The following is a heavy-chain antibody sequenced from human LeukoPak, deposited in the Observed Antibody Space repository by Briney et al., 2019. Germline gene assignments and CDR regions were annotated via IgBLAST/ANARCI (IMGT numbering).Heavy chain of an antibody. CDR3: ARDDCGGGSCYYFDY. D-gene: IGHD2-15*01. Sequence: SETLSLTCTVSGGSISSSLYSWGWIRQPPGKGLEWIGTIYYSGGTYYNPSLESRVTVSVDTSKNEFSLKLSSVTAADTAVYYCARDDCGGGSCYYFDYWGQGTLVTVSS. J-gene: IGHJ4*02. CDR1: GGSISSSLYS. CDR2: IYYSGGT. V-gene: IGHV4-39*07.